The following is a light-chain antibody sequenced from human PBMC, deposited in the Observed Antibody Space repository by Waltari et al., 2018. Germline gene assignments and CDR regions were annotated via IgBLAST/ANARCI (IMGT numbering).Light chain of an antibody. CDR3: QVWDSSTVV. V-gene: IGLV3-9*01. CDR1: NIGSKN. CDR2: RDS. J-gene: IGLJ2*01. Sequence: SYELTQPLSVSVALGQTARITCGGNNIGSKNVHWYQQKPGQAPVLVIYRDSNRPSGIPERCSGSNSGNTATRTISRAQAGDEADYYCQVWDSSTVVFGGGTKLTVL.